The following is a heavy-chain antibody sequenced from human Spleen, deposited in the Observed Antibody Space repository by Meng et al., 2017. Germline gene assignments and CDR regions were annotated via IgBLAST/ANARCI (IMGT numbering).Heavy chain of an antibody. CDR1: GYTFTTFG. Sequence: QVQLVQVGSELKNPGASVKISCKASGYTFTTFGINWVRQAPGQGLEWMGWINTNTGNPTYAQGFTGRFVMSLDTSVSTAYLQISSLKAEDTAVYYCARERVTMVRGVLKSWGQGTLVTVSS. CDR3: ARERVTMVRGVLKS. CDR2: INTNTGNP. V-gene: IGHV7-4-1*02. J-gene: IGHJ5*02. D-gene: IGHD3-10*01.